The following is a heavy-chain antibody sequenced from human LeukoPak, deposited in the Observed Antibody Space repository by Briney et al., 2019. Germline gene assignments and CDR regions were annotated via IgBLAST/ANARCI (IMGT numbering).Heavy chain of an antibody. CDR1: GYTFAGYY. J-gene: IGHJ4*02. D-gene: IGHD2-15*01. CDR3: TRSSWDCSSGSCYSNMNFEF. V-gene: IGHV1-2*02. Sequence: ASVKVSCKASGYTFAGYYIHWVRRAPGQGLEWLGWINPNKGDTKSTQKFRDRVIMTTDTSLTTAYMELINLKSDDTAVYYCTRSSWDCSSGSCYSNMNFEFWGEGTLVTVSS. CDR2: INPNKGDT.